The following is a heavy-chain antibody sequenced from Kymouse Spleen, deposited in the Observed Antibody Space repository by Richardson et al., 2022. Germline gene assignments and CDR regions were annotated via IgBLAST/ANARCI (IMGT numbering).Heavy chain of an antibody. J-gene: IGHJ4*02. D-gene: IGHD6-6*01. CDR3: ARVDSSSPGFDY. Sequence: QVQLQQWGAGLLKPSETLSLTCAVYGGSFSGYYWSWIRQPPGKGLEWIGEINHSGSTNYNPSLKSRVTISVDTSKNQFSLKLSSVTAADTAVYYCARVDSSSPGFDYWGQGTLVTVSS. CDR2: INHSGST. CDR1: GGSFSGYY. V-gene: IGHV4-34*01.